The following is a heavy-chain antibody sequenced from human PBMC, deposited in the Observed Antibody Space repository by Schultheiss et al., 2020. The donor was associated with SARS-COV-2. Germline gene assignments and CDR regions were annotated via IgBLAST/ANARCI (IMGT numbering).Heavy chain of an antibody. CDR1: GFTFDDYA. V-gene: IGHV3-64*04. D-gene: IGHD1-26*01. CDR2: IFPTGTT. J-gene: IGHJ3*02. CDR3: ARVEGVGATTVFDI. Sequence: GGSLRLSCAASGFTFDDYAMHWVRQAPGKGLEYVSVIFPTGTTYYADSVKGRFTISRDNSKNTLYLQMNTLRAEDTAVYYCARVEGVGATTVFDIWGQGTMVTVSS.